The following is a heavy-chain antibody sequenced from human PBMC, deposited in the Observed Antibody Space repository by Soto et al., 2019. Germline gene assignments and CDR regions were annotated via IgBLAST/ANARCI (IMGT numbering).Heavy chain of an antibody. Sequence: GASVKVSCKASGYTFTSYGISWVRQAPGQGLEWMGWMNPNSGNTGYAQKFQGRVTMTRNTSISTAYMELSSLRSEDTAVYYCARGGYCTNGVCYTKEFDYWGQGTPVTVSS. CDR1: GYTFTSYG. J-gene: IGHJ4*02. V-gene: IGHV1-8*02. CDR2: MNPNSGNT. D-gene: IGHD2-8*01. CDR3: ARGGYCTNGVCYTKEFDY.